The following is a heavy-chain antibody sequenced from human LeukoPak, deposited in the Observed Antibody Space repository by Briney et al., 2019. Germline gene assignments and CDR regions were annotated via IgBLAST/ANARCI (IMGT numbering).Heavy chain of an antibody. CDR3: ARGPITIFGVVTNPNYYYGMDV. CDR2: IWYDGSNK. D-gene: IGHD3-3*01. J-gene: IGHJ6*02. V-gene: IGHV3-33*01. Sequence: PGGSLRLSCAASGFTFSSYGMHWVRQAPGKGLEWVAVIWYDGSNKYYADSVKGRFTISRDNAKNSLYLQMNSLRAEDTAVYYCARGPITIFGVVTNPNYYYGMDVWGQGTTVTVSS. CDR1: GFTFSSYG.